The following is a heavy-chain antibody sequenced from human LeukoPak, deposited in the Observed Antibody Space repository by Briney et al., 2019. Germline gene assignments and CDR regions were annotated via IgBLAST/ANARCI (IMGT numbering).Heavy chain of an antibody. Sequence: SESLSLTCSVSGGSISSGDYYWSWIRQPPGKGLERIGYIYYSGRTYYNPSLKSRVTISVDTSKNQFSLKLSSVTAADTAVYYCARVMTYYDFWSGYYVDYYYYYMDVWGKGTTVTVSS. CDR3: ARVMTYYDFWSGYYVDYYYYYMDV. J-gene: IGHJ6*03. V-gene: IGHV4-30-4*08. CDR2: IYYSGRT. D-gene: IGHD3-3*01. CDR1: GGSISSGDYY.